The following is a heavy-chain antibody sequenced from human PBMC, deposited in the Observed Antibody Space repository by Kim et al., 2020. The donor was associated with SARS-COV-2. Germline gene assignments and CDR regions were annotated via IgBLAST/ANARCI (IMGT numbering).Heavy chain of an antibody. CDR2: IYSSGTT. Sequence: SETLSLTYSVPGGSVNHFFWIWIRQPPGKGLEWIGNIYSSGTTKYNPSLNSRVTISVDTAKYDFSLRLFSVTAADTAVYYCARSRVMMVRGGPLPKELDPWGLGTLVTVSS. V-gene: IGHV4-59*02. J-gene: IGHJ5*02. CDR1: GGSVNHFF. CDR3: ARSRVMMVRGGPLPKELDP. D-gene: IGHD3-10*01.